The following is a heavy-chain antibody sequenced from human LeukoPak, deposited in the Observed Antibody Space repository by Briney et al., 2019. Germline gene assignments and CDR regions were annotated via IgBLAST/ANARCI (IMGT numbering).Heavy chain of an antibody. Sequence: GGSLRLSCAASGFTFDDYAMHWVRQAPGKGLEGVSGISWNSGSIGYADSVKGRFTISRDNAKNSLYLQMNSLRAEDTALYYCAKALTTAPDDYGMDVWGQGTTVTVSS. J-gene: IGHJ6*02. V-gene: IGHV3-9*01. CDR2: ISWNSGSI. CDR3: AKALTTAPDDYGMDV. D-gene: IGHD4-17*01. CDR1: GFTFDDYA.